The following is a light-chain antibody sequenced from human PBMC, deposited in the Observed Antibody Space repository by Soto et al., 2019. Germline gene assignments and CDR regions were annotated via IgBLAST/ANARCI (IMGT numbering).Light chain of an antibody. Sequence: EIVLTQSPVTLSLSPVERATLSCRASQSVNSRLAWYQQKPGQTPRLLIYDASTRATGIPTRFSGSGSGTDFTLTISSLQSEDFAVYYCQQYNNWPWTIGQGTKVDIK. V-gene: IGKV3-15*01. CDR1: QSVNSR. CDR3: QQYNNWPWT. CDR2: DAS. J-gene: IGKJ1*01.